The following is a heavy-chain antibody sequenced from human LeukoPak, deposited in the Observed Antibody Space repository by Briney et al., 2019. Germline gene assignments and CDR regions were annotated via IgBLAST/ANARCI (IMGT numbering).Heavy chain of an antibody. D-gene: IGHD2-15*01. CDR1: GYTFTSYA. J-gene: IGHJ4*02. V-gene: IGHV7-4-1*02. Sequence: RGASVKVSCKASGYTFTSYAMNWVRQAPGQGLEWMGWINTNTGNPTYAQGFTGRFVFSLDTSVSTAYLQISSLKAEDTAVYYCAREVEDCSGGSCYSGLFDYWGKGTLVTVSS. CDR3: AREVEDCSGGSCYSGLFDY. CDR2: INTNTGNP.